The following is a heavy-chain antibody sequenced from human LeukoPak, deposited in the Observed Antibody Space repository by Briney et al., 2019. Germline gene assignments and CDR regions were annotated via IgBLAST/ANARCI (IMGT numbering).Heavy chain of an antibody. J-gene: IGHJ4*02. Sequence: SETLSLTCTVSGGSVSSGYYYWSWIRQPPGKGLEWIGYIYYSGSTNYNPSLKCRVTISVDTSKNQFSLKLSSVTAADTAVYYCARGVAGNFDYWGQGTLVTVSS. CDR2: IYYSGST. CDR1: GGSVSSGYYY. CDR3: ARGVAGNFDY. D-gene: IGHD6-19*01. V-gene: IGHV4-61*01.